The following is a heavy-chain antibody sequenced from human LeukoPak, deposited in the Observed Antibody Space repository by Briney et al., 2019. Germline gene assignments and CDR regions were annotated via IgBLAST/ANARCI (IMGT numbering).Heavy chain of an antibody. CDR3: ARDSLSNWFDP. CDR1: GYTFTSYG. J-gene: IGHJ5*02. V-gene: IGHV1-69*13. D-gene: IGHD5/OR15-5a*01. CDR2: IIPIFGTA. Sequence: GASVKVSCKASGYTFTSYGISWVRQAPGQGLEWMGGIIPIFGTANYAQKFQGRVTITADESTSTAYMELSSLRSEDTAVYYCARDSLSNWFDPWGQGTLVTVSS.